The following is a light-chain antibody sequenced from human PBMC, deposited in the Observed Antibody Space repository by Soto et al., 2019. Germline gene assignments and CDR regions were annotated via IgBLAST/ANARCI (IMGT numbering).Light chain of an antibody. V-gene: IGKV3-20*01. CDR3: QQYGSPPPYT. CDR2: DAS. J-gene: IGKJ2*01. CDR1: QSVTSRY. Sequence: EVVLTQSPGTLSLSPGERATLSCRASQSVTSRYLAWYQQKPGQAPRLLIFDASIRATGIPDRFSGSGSGTDFTLTISRLEPEDFAVYYCQQYGSPPPYTFGQGTKLEIK.